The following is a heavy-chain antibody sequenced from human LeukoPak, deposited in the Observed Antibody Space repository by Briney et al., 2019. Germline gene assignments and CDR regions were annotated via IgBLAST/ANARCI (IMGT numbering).Heavy chain of an antibody. CDR3: ASRGIDIVVVTHFKSDAFDI. J-gene: IGHJ3*02. V-gene: IGHV4-34*01. CDR2: INRSGST. D-gene: IGHD2-21*02. Sequence: SETLSLTCAVYGGSFSGYYWSWIRQPPGKGLEWIGEINRSGSTNYNPSLKSRVTISVDTSKNQFSLKLSSVTAADTAVYYCASRGIDIVVVTHFKSDAFDIWGQGTMVTVSS. CDR1: GGSFSGYY.